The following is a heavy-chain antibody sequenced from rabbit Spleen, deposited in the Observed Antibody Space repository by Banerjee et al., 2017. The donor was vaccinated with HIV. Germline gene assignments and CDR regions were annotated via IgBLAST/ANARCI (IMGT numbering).Heavy chain of an antibody. CDR3: ARASSSGGYRANL. V-gene: IGHV1S40*01. Sequence: QSLEESGGGLVQPEGSLTLTCTASGFSFSSRYYMCWVRQAPGKGLEWIGCIGFGSTGNSYYASWAKGRFTISKTSSTTVTLQMTSLTAADTATYFCARASSSGGYRANLWGPGTLVTVS. D-gene: IGHD1-1*01. CDR1: GFSFSSRYY. J-gene: IGHJ4*01. CDR2: IGFGSTGNS.